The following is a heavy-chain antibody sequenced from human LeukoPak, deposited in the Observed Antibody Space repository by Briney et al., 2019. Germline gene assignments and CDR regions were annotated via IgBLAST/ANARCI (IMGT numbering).Heavy chain of an antibody. CDR2: MSGSGGSI. CDR3: ARRNAMDV. J-gene: IGHJ6*02. CDR1: GFTFNSYA. V-gene: IGHV3-23*01. Sequence: GGSLRLSCAASGFTFNSYAMSWVRQAPGKGLEWVSAMSGSGGSIYYADSVKGRFTISRDNSKNTLYLQMNSLRAEDTAVYYCARRNAMDVWGQGTTVIVFS.